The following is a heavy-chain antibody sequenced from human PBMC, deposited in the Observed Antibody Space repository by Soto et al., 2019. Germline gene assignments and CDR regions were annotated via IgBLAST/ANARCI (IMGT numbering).Heavy chain of an antibody. CDR1: GFTFSSYT. D-gene: IGHD3-3*02. Sequence: EVQLVESGGGLVKPGGSLRLSCAASGFTFSSYTMNWVRQAPGKGLEWVSSISSSGPYVQYADSLRGRFTISRDNAKNALYRHMASLIVEDSLVYYCARDSVTPPHIFSGIEVRGQGTTPTISS. J-gene: IGHJ6*02. V-gene: IGHV3-21*01. CDR3: ARDSVTPPHIFSGIEV. CDR2: ISSSGPYV.